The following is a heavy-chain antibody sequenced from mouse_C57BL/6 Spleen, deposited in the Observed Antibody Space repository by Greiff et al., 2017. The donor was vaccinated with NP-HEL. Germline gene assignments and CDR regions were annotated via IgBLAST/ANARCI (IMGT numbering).Heavy chain of an antibody. CDR1: GYTFTDYN. Sequence: EVQLQQSGPELVKPGASVKMSCKASGYTFTDYNMHWVKQSHGKSLEWIGYINPNNGGTSYNQKFKGKATLTVNKSSSTAYMELRSLTSEDSAVYYCASQADGYYKAQGCWGKGTTLTVST. CDR2: INPNNGGT. V-gene: IGHV1-22*01. J-gene: IGHJ2*01. CDR3: ASQADGYYKAQGC. D-gene: IGHD2-3*01.